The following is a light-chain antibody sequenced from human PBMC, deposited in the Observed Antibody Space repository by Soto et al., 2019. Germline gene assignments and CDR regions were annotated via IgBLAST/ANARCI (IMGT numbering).Light chain of an antibody. Sequence: EIVMTQFPDTLSVSPGERVTLSCRASQSVNSNLAWYQQKRGQAPRLLIYGVSTRATGIPARFSGSGSGTEYTLTITSLQSEDFAVYYCQQFYKWPPWTFGQGTKVDIK. CDR2: GVS. J-gene: IGKJ1*01. CDR3: QQFYKWPPWT. V-gene: IGKV3-15*01. CDR1: QSVNSN.